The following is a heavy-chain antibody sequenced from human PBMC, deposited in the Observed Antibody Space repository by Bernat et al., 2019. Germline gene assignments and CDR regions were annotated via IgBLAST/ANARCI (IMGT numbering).Heavy chain of an antibody. V-gene: IGHV3-23*01. Sequence: EVQLLESGGGLVQPGGSLRLSCAASGFTFSSYAMSWVRQAPGKGLEWVSAISGSGGSTYYADSVKGRFTISRDNAKNSLYLQMNSLRAEDTAVYYCARTPRGGVDWLLYYYYGMDVWGQGTTVTVSS. CDR2: ISGSGGST. CDR3: ARTPRGGVDWLLYYYYGMDV. CDR1: GFTFSSYA. D-gene: IGHD3-9*01. J-gene: IGHJ6*02.